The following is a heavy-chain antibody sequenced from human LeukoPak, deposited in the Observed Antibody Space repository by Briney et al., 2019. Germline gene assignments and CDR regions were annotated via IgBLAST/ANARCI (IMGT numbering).Heavy chain of an antibody. CDR1: GGTFSSYA. D-gene: IGHD3-22*01. Sequence: ASVKVSCKASGGTFSSYAISWVRQAPGQGLERMGGIIPIFGTANYAQKFQGRVTITADESTSTAYMELSSLRSEDTAVYYCARGTYYDSSGFFNWFDPWGQGTLVTVSS. CDR3: ARGTYYDSSGFFNWFDP. J-gene: IGHJ5*02. V-gene: IGHV1-69*01. CDR2: IIPIFGTA.